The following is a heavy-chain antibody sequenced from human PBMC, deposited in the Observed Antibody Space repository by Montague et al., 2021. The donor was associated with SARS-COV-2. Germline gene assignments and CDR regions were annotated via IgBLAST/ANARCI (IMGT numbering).Heavy chain of an antibody. CDR1: GFSIGSGDY. D-gene: IGHD3-10*01. Sequence: SETLSLTCTVSGFSIGSGDYWGWIRQPPGKGLEWIGSIYHSGTTYYNPSLQSRLTMSIDTSTNQFSLMLTSVTAADTAVFFCVRGKAGVLRNVFDIWGQGTTVTVSS. J-gene: IGHJ3*02. CDR3: VRGKAGVLRNVFDI. V-gene: IGHV4-38-2*02. CDR2: IYHSGTT.